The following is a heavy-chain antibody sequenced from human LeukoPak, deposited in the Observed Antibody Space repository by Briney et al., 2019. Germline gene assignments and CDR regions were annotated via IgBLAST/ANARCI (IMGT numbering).Heavy chain of an antibody. CDR1: GGSISSGSYY. J-gene: IGHJ4*02. CDR3: ARLGQWLDIDY. D-gene: IGHD6-19*01. Sequence: SETLSLTCTVSGGSISSGSYYWGWTRQPPGKVREWIGSIYGSGSTYYNPSLKRRVTISVDTSKNQVSLKLSSVTAADTAVYYCARLGQWLDIDYWGQGTLVTVSS. V-gene: IGHV4-39*01. CDR2: IYGSGST.